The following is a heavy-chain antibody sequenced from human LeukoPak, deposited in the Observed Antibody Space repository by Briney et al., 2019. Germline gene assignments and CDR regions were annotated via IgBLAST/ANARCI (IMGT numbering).Heavy chain of an antibody. CDR2: IYYSGYT. V-gene: IGHV4-39*07. J-gene: IGHJ6*03. D-gene: IGHD3-10*01. Sequence: SETLSLTCTVSGGSITNSSYYWGWIRQPPGKGLEWIGIIYYSGYTYYNPSLKSRVTISVDTSKNQFSLKLSSVTAADTAVYYCAGGSYYYYYYMDVWGKGTTVTVSS. CDR3: AGGSYYYYYYMDV. CDR1: GGSITNSSYY.